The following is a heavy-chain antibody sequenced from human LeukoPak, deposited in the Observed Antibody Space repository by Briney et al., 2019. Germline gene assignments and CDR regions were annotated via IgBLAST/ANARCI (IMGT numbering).Heavy chain of an antibody. Sequence: GGSLRLSCAASGFSFSTYGMSWVRQAPGKGLEWVSGVGGSAGGTHYADSVKGRFTISRDNSKNTLSLQMNSLGAEDTAVYYCVKDAFYASGTYYDSWGQGTLVTVSS. D-gene: IGHD3-10*01. CDR1: GFSFSTYG. J-gene: IGHJ5*02. CDR2: VGGSAGGT. V-gene: IGHV3-23*01. CDR3: VKDAFYASGTYYDS.